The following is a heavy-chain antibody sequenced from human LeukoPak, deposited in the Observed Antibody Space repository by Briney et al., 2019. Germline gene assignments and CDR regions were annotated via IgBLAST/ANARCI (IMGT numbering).Heavy chain of an antibody. CDR1: GYSISSGYY. V-gene: IGHV4-38-2*02. J-gene: IGHJ4*02. D-gene: IGHD3-3*01. CDR3: ARQGGFLEWLLYDY. Sequence: PSETLSLTCTVSGYSISSGYYWGWIRQPPGKGLEWIGTIYYSGSTYCNPSLKSRVTISVDTSNDQFSLKLSSVTAADTAVYYCARQGGFLEWLLYDYWGQGTLVTVSS. CDR2: IYYSGST.